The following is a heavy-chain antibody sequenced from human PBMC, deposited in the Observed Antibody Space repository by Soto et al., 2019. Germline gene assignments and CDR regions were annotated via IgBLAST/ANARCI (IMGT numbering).Heavy chain of an antibody. V-gene: IGHV1-8*01. D-gene: IGHD6-19*01. CDR3: ARGPGSSDWRFSYYYMDV. CDR2: MNPNSGDT. J-gene: IGHJ6*02. CDR1: FTSYD. Sequence: QVQLVQSGAEVKKPGASVKVSCTFTSYDINWVRQAAGQGLEWMAWMNPNSGDTRYAQKFQGRVTMTRDTSKFTADMELSNLRSEDTAVYYCARGPGSSDWRFSYYYMDVWDQGTTVTVSS.